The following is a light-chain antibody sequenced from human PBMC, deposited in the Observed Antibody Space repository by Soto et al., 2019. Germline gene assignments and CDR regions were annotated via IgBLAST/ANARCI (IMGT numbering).Light chain of an antibody. CDR2: GAS. V-gene: IGKV3-20*01. J-gene: IGKJ1*01. CDR3: QQYVSPPPWT. Sequence: EIVLTQSPGTLSLSPGERATLSCRASQSVSSSYLAWYQQKPGQAPRLLIYGASSRATGIPDRFSGSGSGKDFTLPISGLEPEDFAVYYCQQYVSPPPWTFGQGPKVEI. CDR1: QSVSSSY.